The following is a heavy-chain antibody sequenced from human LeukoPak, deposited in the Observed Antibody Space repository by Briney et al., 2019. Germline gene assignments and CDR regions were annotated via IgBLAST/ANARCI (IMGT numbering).Heavy chain of an antibody. D-gene: IGHD3-10*01. Sequence: ASEILSLTCTVSGGSISSYYWSWIRQPAGKGLEWIGRIYSSGSTDYNPSLKSRVTMSVDTSKNKFSLKLSSVTAADTAVYYCARDSGTTGEVKFDPWGQGTLVTVSS. CDR1: GGSISSYY. V-gene: IGHV4-4*07. CDR3: ARDSGTTGEVKFDP. J-gene: IGHJ5*02. CDR2: IYSSGST.